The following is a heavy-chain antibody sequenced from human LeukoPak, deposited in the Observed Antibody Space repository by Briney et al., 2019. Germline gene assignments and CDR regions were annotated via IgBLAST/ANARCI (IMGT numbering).Heavy chain of an antibody. CDR1: GFTFSNYW. V-gene: IGHV3-7*03. Sequence: GGSLRLSCAASGFTFSNYWMSWVRQAPGKGLEWVANIKHDGGDKHYVDSVKGRFTIARNSAKNSLNLQMNSLRAEDTAVYYCARGGNYDILTGYIFDYWGQGTLVTVSS. J-gene: IGHJ4*02. CDR3: ARGGNYDILTGYIFDY. D-gene: IGHD3-9*01. CDR2: IKHDGGDK.